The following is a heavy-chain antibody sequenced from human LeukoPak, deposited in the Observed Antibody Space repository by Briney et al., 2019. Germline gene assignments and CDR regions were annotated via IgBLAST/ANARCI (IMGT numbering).Heavy chain of an antibody. V-gene: IGHV1-46*01. Sequence: ASVKVSCKASGYTFTSYYMHWVRQAPGQGLEWMGIINPSGGSTSYAQKFQGRVTMTRDMSTSTVYMELSSLRSEDTAVYYCARRNYYYDSSGYYPMYYFDYWGQGTLVTVSS. CDR3: ARRNYYYDSSGYYPMYYFDY. D-gene: IGHD3-22*01. J-gene: IGHJ4*02. CDR1: GYTFTSYY. CDR2: INPSGGST.